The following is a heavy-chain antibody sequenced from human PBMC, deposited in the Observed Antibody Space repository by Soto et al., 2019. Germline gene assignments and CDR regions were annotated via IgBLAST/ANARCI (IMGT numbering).Heavy chain of an antibody. Sequence: EVQLLESGGGLVQPGGSLRLSCAASGFTFSSYAMSWVRQAPGKGLEWVSAISGSGGSTYYADSVKGRFTISRDNSKNTLYLQMSSRRAEDTAGYYCAKDRNYDSSGVDYWGQGTLVTVSS. CDR1: GFTFSSYA. V-gene: IGHV3-23*01. D-gene: IGHD3-22*01. CDR2: ISGSGGST. J-gene: IGHJ4*02. CDR3: AKDRNYDSSGVDY.